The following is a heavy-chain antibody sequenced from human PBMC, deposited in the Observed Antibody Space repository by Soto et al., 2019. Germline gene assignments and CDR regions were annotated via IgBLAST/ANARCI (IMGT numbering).Heavy chain of an antibody. CDR2: IYSGGAT. J-gene: IGHJ2*01. D-gene: IGHD4-17*01. V-gene: IGHV3-53*01. CDR1: GFTVTNKY. CDR3: ARVDYGDYGWYCDL. Sequence: EVQLVESGGGLIQPGGSLRLSCAASGFTVTNKYMTWVRQAPGKGLAWVSLIYSGGATSYSDSVKGRFTISRDNSKDIRSLQMNSLRAEDTAVYYCARVDYGDYGWYCDLWGRGTLVTVSS.